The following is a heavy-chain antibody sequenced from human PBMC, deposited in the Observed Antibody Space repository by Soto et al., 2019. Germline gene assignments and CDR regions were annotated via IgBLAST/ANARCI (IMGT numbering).Heavy chain of an antibody. CDR1: GFTFSSYS. D-gene: IGHD2-15*01. CDR3: ARDATIEDCSGGSCYSSAAWFDP. CDR2: ISSSSSTI. V-gene: IGHV3-48*01. Sequence: EVQLVESGGGLVQPGGSLRLSCAASGFTFSSYSMNWVRQAPGKGLEWVSYISSSSSTIYYADSVKGRFTISRDNAKNSLYLKMNSLRAEDTAVYYCARDATIEDCSGGSCYSSAAWFDPWGQGTLVTVSS. J-gene: IGHJ5*02.